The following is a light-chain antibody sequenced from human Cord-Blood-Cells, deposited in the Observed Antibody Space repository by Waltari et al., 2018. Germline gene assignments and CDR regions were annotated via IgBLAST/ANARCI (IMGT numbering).Light chain of an antibody. CDR3: QQYYSTPLT. J-gene: IGKJ4*01. Sequence: DIVMTQSPDSLAVSLGERATINCKSSQSVLYSSKNKKYLAWYQQKPGQPPMLLIYWASTRESVFPDRFSGSGSGTDFTLTISSLQAEDVAVYYCQQYYSTPLTFGGGTKVEIK. CDR1: QSVLYSSKNKKY. V-gene: IGKV4-1*01. CDR2: WAS.